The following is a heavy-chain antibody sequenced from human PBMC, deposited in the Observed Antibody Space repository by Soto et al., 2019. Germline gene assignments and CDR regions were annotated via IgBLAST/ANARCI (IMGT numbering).Heavy chain of an antibody. Sequence: QVQLVQSGAEVKKPGSSVKVSCKASGGTFSSYAISWVRQAPGQGLEWMGGIIPIFGTANYAQEFQGRVTITADESTSTAYMELSSLRSEDTAVYYCAREEVDTAMVTVKGEFDYWGQGTLVTVSS. CDR3: AREEVDTAMVTVKGEFDY. CDR1: GGTFSSYA. V-gene: IGHV1-69*01. CDR2: IIPIFGTA. J-gene: IGHJ4*02. D-gene: IGHD5-18*01.